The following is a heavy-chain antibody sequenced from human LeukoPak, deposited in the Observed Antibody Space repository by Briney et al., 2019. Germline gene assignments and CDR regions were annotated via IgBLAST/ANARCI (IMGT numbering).Heavy chain of an antibody. V-gene: IGHV4-4*07. Sequence: PSETLSLTCTVSGDSISRYYWSWIRQPAGKGLEWIGRVSTSGSTNYNPSLKSRVTMSVDTSKNQFSLKLSSVTAADTAVYYCARGLYYSMVRFDRSNWFDPWGQGTLVTVSS. CDR1: GDSISRYY. CDR2: VSTSGST. D-gene: IGHD3-10*01. J-gene: IGHJ5*02. CDR3: ARGLYYSMVRFDRSNWFDP.